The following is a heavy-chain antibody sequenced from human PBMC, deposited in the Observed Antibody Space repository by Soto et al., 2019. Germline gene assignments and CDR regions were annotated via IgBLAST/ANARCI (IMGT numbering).Heavy chain of an antibody. D-gene: IGHD3-10*01. CDR2: ISYDGSNK. Sequence: QVQLVESGGGVVQPGRSLRLSCAASGFTFSSYAMHWVRQAPGKGLEWVAVISYDGSNKYYADSVKGRFTISRDNSKNTLYLQMNSLRAEDTAVYYCARGGHYGSEDYWGQGTLVTVSS. V-gene: IGHV3-30-3*01. CDR3: ARGGHYGSEDY. CDR1: GFTFSSYA. J-gene: IGHJ4*02.